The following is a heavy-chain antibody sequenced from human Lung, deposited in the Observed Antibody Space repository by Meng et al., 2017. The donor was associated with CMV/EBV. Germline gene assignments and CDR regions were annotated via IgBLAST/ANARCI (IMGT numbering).Heavy chain of an antibody. V-gene: IGHV3-23*01. Sequence: SCAASGFTFSSHAMSWVRQAPGKGLEWVSAISGSGGSTYYADSVKGRFTISRDHSKNTLYLQMNSLTAEDTAVYYCAKAYSSSSVGTNRGFAYWGKGTXVTVSS. CDR2: ISGSGGST. D-gene: IGHD6-6*01. CDR3: AKAYSSSSVGTNRGFAY. CDR1: GFTFSSHA. J-gene: IGHJ4*02.